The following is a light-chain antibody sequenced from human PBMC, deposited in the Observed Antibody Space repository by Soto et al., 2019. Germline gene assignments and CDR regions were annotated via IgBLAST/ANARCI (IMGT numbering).Light chain of an antibody. CDR1: QSVSSSY. J-gene: IGKJ5*01. V-gene: IGKV3-20*01. CDR3: QHCGGTTFT. Sequence: EIVLTQSPGTLSLSPGEGATLSCRASQSVSSSYQAWYQQRPGQTPSLLIYGASTRATGITDRFSGSGSGTHFTLTISILEPGDFAVYYCQHCGGTTFTFGQGTRLEIK. CDR2: GAS.